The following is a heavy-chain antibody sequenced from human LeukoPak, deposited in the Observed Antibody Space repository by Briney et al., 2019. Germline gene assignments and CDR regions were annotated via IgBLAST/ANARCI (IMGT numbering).Heavy chain of an antibody. V-gene: IGHV1-46*01. CDR3: ARDNSAGDNAWWFDP. Sequence: GSSAKVSCKASGGTFSSHAISWVRQAPGQGLEWMGIINPSGGSTSYAQKFQGRVTMTRDMSTSTVYMELSSLRSEDTAIYYCARDNSAGDNAWWFDPWGQGTLVTVSS. CDR1: GGTFSSHA. J-gene: IGHJ5*02. CDR2: INPSGGST. D-gene: IGHD1-26*01.